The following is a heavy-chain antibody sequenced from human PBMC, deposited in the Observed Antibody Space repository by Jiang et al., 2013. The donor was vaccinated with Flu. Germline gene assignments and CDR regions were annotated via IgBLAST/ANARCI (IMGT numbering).Heavy chain of an antibody. Sequence: QLVESGGGLVQPGGSLRLACAASGFIFSNYAMNWVRQAPGKGLEWVSYISSGSTTIYYADSVKGRFTVSRDNAKNSLYLQMNSLRVEDTAVYYCARDPPETIQWYPGFDYWGQGTLVTVSS. CDR2: ISSGSTTI. D-gene: IGHD4-23*01. J-gene: IGHJ4*02. V-gene: IGHV3-48*01. CDR3: ARDPPETIQWYPGFDY. CDR1: GFIFSNYA.